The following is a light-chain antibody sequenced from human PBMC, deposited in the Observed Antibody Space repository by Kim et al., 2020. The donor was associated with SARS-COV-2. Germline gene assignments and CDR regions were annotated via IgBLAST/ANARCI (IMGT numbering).Light chain of an antibody. Sequence: GQSVTISCTGTSSDVGGHDRVSWYQQPPGTAPKLMIYEVYNRPSGVPDRFSGSRSGNTASLTISGLQAEDEADYYCSLYITIGTVVFGGGTQLTVL. CDR1: SSDVGGHDR. J-gene: IGLJ2*01. CDR3: SLYITIGTVV. V-gene: IGLV2-18*01. CDR2: EVY.